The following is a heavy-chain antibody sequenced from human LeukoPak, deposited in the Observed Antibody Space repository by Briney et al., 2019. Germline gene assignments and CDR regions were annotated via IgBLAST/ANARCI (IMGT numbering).Heavy chain of an antibody. CDR2: IIPIFGTA. D-gene: IGHD3-22*01. J-gene: IGHJ6*02. CDR1: GGTFSSYA. CDR3: ARAYYYDSSGYYFSDYYYYYGMDV. V-gene: IGHV1-69*13. Sequence: ASVKVSCKASGGTFSSYAISWVRQAPGQGLEWMGGIIPIFGTANYAQKFQGRVMITADESTSTAYMELSSLRSEDTAVYYCARAYYYDSSGYYFSDYYYYYGMDVWGQGTTVTVSS.